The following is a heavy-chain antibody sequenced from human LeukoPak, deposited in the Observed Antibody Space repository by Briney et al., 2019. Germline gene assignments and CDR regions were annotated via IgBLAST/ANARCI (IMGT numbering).Heavy chain of an antibody. Sequence: SETLSLTCTVSGGSISSGGYYWSWIRQHPGKGLEWIGYIYYSGSTYYNPSLKSRVTISEDTSKNQFSLKLSSVTAADTAVYYCARDDDYYDSSGFDPWGQGTLVTVSS. V-gene: IGHV4-31*03. CDR3: ARDDDYYDSSGFDP. J-gene: IGHJ5*02. CDR1: GGSISSGGYY. CDR2: IYYSGST. D-gene: IGHD3-22*01.